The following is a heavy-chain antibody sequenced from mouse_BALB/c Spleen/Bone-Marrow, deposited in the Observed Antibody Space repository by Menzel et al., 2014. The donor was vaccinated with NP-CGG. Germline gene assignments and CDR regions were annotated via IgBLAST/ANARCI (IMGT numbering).Heavy chain of an antibody. CDR2: IDPYGGGT. CDR3: ARRVYYDYYAIAY. D-gene: IGHD1-1*01. V-gene: IGHV1S135*01. Sequence: VQLQQSGPELVKPGASVKISRKASGYAFTSYNMYWVKQSPGKSLEWIGDIDPYGGGTSYNQKFKGKATLTVDKSSSTAYMHLNSLTSEDSAVYYCARRVYYDYYAIAYWGQGTSVTVSS. CDR1: GYAFTSYN. J-gene: IGHJ4*01.